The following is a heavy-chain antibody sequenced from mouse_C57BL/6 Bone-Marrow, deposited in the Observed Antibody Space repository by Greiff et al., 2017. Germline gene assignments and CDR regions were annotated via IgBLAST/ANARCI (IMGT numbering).Heavy chain of an antibody. J-gene: IGHJ1*03. Sequence: VMLVESGAELVKPGASVKISCKASGYAFSSYWMNWVKQRPGKGLEWIGQIYPGDGDTNYNGKFKGKATLTADKSSSTAYMQLSSLTSEDSAVYFCARSDGSSPPWYFDVWGTGTTVTVSS. V-gene: IGHV1-80*01. CDR2: IYPGDGDT. CDR3: ARSDGSSPPWYFDV. CDR1: GYAFSSYW. D-gene: IGHD1-1*01.